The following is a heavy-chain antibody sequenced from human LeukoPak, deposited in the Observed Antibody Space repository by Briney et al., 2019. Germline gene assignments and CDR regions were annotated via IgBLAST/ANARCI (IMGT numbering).Heavy chain of an antibody. V-gene: IGHV3-11*06. D-gene: IGHD1-26*01. CDR1: GFTFSDYY. CDR2: ISSSSSYI. J-gene: IGHJ4*02. CDR3: ARDVTSISGYFDY. Sequence: GGSLRLSCAASGFTFSDYYMSWIRQAPGKGLEWVSSISSSSSYIYYADSVKGRFTIYRDNAKNSLYLQMNSLRAEDTAVYYCARDVTSISGYFDYWGQGTLVTVSS.